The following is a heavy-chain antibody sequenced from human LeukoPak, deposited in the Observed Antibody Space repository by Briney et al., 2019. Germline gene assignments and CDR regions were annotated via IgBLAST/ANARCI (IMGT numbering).Heavy chain of an antibody. J-gene: IGHJ4*02. CDR2: INPNGGST. CDR3: ARRGYAVNFDY. V-gene: IGHV1-2*02. D-gene: IGHD5-18*01. CDR1: GYTFTGYY. Sequence: ASVKVSCKASGYTFTGYYMHWVRQAPGQGLEWMGIINPNGGSTSYAQKFQGRVTMTRDTSISTAYMELSRLRSDDTAVYYCARRGYAVNFDYWGQGTLVTVSS.